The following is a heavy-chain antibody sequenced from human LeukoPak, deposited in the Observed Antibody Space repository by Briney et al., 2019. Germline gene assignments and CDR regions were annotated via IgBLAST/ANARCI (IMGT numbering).Heavy chain of an antibody. CDR2: IYYSGRP. V-gene: IGHV4-31*03. Sequence: PSETLSLTCTVSGGSISSGGYYWSWIRQHPGKGLEWIGYIYYSGRPYYNPSLKSRVTISVDTSKNQFSLNLTSGTAADTAVYYCARDIRPYNWFDPWGQGTLVTVSS. CDR1: GGSISSGGYY. CDR3: ARDIRPYNWFDP. J-gene: IGHJ5*02. D-gene: IGHD2-2*02.